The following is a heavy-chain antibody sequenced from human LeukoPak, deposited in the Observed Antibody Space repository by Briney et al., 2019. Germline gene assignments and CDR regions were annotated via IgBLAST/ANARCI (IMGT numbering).Heavy chain of an antibody. CDR1: GGSISSYY. D-gene: IGHD4-17*01. Sequence: PETLSLTCTVSGGSISSYYWSWIRQPPGKGLEWIGYIYYSGSTNYNPSLKSRVTISVDTSKNQFSLKLSSVTAADTAVYYCARLRAYGDYLSWYFDLWGRGTLVTVSS. CDR3: ARLRAYGDYLSWYFDL. CDR2: IYYSGST. J-gene: IGHJ2*01. V-gene: IGHV4-59*01.